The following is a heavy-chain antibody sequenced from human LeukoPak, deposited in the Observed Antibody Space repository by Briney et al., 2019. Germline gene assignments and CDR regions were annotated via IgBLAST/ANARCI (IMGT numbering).Heavy chain of an antibody. CDR3: AKDLYRGLSYYYGMDV. V-gene: IGHV3-23*01. CDR1: GFTFRSYA. J-gene: IGHJ6*02. Sequence: GGSLRLSCAASGFTFRSYAMSWVRQAPGKGLDWVSTISGSGGNTYYTDSVKGRFTISRDNSKNTLYLQMNSLRGEDTAVYYCAKDLYRGLSYYYGMDVWGQGTTVTVSS. D-gene: IGHD3-10*01. CDR2: ISGSGGNT.